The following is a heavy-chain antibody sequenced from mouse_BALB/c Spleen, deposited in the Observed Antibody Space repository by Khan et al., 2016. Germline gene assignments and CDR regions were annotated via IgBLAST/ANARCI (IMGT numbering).Heavy chain of an antibody. D-gene: IGHD1-2*01. J-gene: IGHJ3*01. Sequence: EVKLLESGGGLVPPGGSLKLSCAASGFDFSRYWMNWVLHAPGKGLEWIGVINPDSSTITYTPSLKDNFIISRDNAKNTLYLQMSNVRSEDTALYYCSREMVYGGAWFAYWVQGTLVTVSA. V-gene: IGHV4-1*02. CDR2: INPDSSTI. CDR1: GFDFSRYW. CDR3: SREMVYGGAWFAY.